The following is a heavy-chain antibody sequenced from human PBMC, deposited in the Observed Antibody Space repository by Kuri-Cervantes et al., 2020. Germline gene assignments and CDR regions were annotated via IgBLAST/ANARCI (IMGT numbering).Heavy chain of an antibody. D-gene: IGHD2-21*01. J-gene: IGHJ4*02. V-gene: IGHV1-8*02. CDR3: ARGSYIVEH. CDR2: INPNSGNT. Sequence: ASVKVSCKASGYTFTGYYMHWVRQAPGQGLEWMGWINPNSGNTGYAQKFQGRVTMARNTSISTAYMELSSLRSEDTAVYYCARGSYIVEHWGQGTLVTVSS. CDR1: GYTFTGYY.